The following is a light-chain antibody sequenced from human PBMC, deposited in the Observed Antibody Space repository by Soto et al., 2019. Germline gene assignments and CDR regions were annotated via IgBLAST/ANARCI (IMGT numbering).Light chain of an antibody. V-gene: IGKV3-15*01. CDR3: QQYNNYIT. J-gene: IGKJ5*01. CDR2: GAS. Sequence: EIVMTQSPATLSVSPGERAALSCRASQSVSSNLAWYQHKPGQAPRLLIYGASTRATGVPARFSGSGSGTEFTLTISSLQSEDFAVYYCQQYNNYITFGQWTRLEIK. CDR1: QSVSSN.